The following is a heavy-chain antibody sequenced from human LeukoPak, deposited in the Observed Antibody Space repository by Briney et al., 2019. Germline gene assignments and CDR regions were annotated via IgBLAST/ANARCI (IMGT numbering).Heavy chain of an antibody. CDR1: GLTFSTFG. CDR2: ISGSGGST. D-gene: IGHD3-10*01. V-gene: IGHV3-23*01. Sequence: GGSLRLSCAASGLTFSTFGMNWVRQAPGKGLEWVSAISGSGGSTYYADSVKGRFTIPRDNSKNTLYLQMDSLRAEDTAVYYCAKGLEVRGQFDYWGQGTLVTVSS. CDR3: AKGLEVRGQFDY. J-gene: IGHJ4*02.